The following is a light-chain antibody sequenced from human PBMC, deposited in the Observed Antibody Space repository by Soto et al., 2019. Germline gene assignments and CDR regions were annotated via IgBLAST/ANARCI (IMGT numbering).Light chain of an antibody. V-gene: IGKV3-15*01. J-gene: IGKJ1*01. Sequence: ILMTQSPATLSVSQGERATLSCRASQSVSNNLAWYQQKPGQAPRLLLHDASTSATGIPARFSGSGSGTEFTLTISGLQSEDFAVYYCQQYTNWPPWTFGQGTKVEIK. CDR1: QSVSNN. CDR3: QQYTNWPPWT. CDR2: DAS.